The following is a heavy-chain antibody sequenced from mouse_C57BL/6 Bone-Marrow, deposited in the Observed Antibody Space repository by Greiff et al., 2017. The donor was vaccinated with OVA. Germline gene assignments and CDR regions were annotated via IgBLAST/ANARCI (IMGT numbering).Heavy chain of an antibody. CDR3: AGYYGSQYYFDY. V-gene: IGHV1-42*01. D-gene: IGHD1-1*01. Sequence: VQLQQSGPELVKPGASVKISCKASGYSFTGYYMNWVKQSPEKSLEWIGEINPSTGGTTYNQKFKAKATLTVDKSSSTAYMQLKSLTSEDSAVYYCAGYYGSQYYFDYWGQGTTLTVSS. J-gene: IGHJ2*01. CDR1: GYSFTGYY. CDR2: INPSTGGT.